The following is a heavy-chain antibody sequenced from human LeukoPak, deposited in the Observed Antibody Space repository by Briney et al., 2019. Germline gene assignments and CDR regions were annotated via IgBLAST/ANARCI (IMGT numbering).Heavy chain of an antibody. D-gene: IGHD6-13*01. CDR2: MKSNSGDT. J-gene: IGHJ4*02. CDR3: ARGEYSSSWYPLDY. Sequence: ASVKVSCKTSGYTFIGYDINWVRQAPGQGLEWMGWMKSNSGDTHFAQKFQGRLTMTRNTSISTAFMELSSLRPEDTAVYYCARGEYSSSWYPLDYWGQGPLVTVSS. V-gene: IGHV1-8*01. CDR1: GYTFIGYD.